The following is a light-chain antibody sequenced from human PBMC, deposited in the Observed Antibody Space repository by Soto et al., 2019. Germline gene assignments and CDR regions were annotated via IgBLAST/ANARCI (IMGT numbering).Light chain of an antibody. V-gene: IGKV3-15*01. J-gene: IGKJ4*01. CDR3: QQYNDWPLS. Sequence: DIVMTQSPATLSVSPGERATLSCRASQSVSSNLAWYRQRPGQAPRLLIYGASTRATGITARISGSGSGTEFTLTISSLQSEDFAVYYCQQYNDWPLSFGGGTKVEIK. CDR2: GAS. CDR1: QSVSSN.